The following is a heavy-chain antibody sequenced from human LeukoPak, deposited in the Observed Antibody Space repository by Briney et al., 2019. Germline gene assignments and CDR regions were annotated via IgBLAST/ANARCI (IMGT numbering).Heavy chain of an antibody. V-gene: IGHV3-23*01. CDR3: ARDYRGSGWGLDAFDI. D-gene: IGHD6-19*01. CDR2: ISGWGTNT. Sequence: GGSLRLSCVASGFTFSNYAMNWVRQAPGKGLEWVSAISGWGTNTYYAASVEGRFTISRDNSKNTLYLQMNSLRAEDTAVYYCARDYRGSGWGLDAFDIWGQGTMVTVSS. J-gene: IGHJ3*02. CDR1: GFTFSNYA.